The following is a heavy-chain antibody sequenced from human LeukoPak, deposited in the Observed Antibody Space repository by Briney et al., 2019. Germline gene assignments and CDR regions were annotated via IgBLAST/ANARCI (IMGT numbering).Heavy chain of an antibody. J-gene: IGHJ6*03. CDR2: INSDGSST. CDR3: ARAPSADGSSWYDPEGYYYYYYMDV. D-gene: IGHD6-13*01. Sequence: GGSLRLSCAASGFTFSNYWMHWVRQAPGKGLVWVSRINSDGSSTSYADSVKGRFTISRDNAKNSLYLQMNSLRAEDTAVYYCARAPSADGSSWYDPEGYYYYYYMDVWGKGTTVTVSS. V-gene: IGHV3-74*01. CDR1: GFTFSNYW.